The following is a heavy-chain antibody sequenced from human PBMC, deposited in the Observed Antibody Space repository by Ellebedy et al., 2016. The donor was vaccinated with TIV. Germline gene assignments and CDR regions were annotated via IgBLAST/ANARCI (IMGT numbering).Heavy chain of an antibody. CDR1: GGSFSGYY. CDR2: INHSGST. V-gene: IGHV4-34*01. Sequence: MPSETLSLTCAVYGGSFSGYYWSWIRQPPGKGLEWIGEINHSGSTNYNPSLKSRVTISVDTSKNQFSLKLSSVTAADTAVYYCARGGVGAKFFDYWGQGTLVTVSS. D-gene: IGHD1-26*01. J-gene: IGHJ4*02. CDR3: ARGGVGAKFFDY.